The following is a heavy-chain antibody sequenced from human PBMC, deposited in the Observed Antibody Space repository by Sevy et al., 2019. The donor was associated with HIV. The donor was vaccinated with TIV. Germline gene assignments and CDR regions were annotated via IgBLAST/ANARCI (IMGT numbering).Heavy chain of an antibody. V-gene: IGHV3-21*05. CDR2: ISTGTDHI. D-gene: IGHD3-10*01. Sequence: GGSLRLSCTASGFTFSAYSMIWVRQAPGKGLEWLSYISTGTDHIYYADSAKGRFTISRDDAKKSVYLEMKSLRDQDTALYYCVRRGVDAYNVYFDLWGQGTLVTVSS. CDR3: VRRGVDAYNVYFDL. CDR1: GFTFSAYS. J-gene: IGHJ4*02.